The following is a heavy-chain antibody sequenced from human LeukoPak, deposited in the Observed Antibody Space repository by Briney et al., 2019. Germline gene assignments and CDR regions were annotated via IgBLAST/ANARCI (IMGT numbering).Heavy chain of an antibody. J-gene: IGHJ4*02. CDR3: GRGRRYSSSWYVIDY. D-gene: IGHD6-13*01. Sequence: SETLSLTCTVSAGSISSYYWSWIRQPPGKGLEWIGYIYYSGSTNYNPSLRSRVTISVDTSKNQFSLKLSSVTAADTAVNYCGRGRRYSSSWYVIDYWGQGTLVTVSS. CDR1: AGSISSYY. CDR2: IYYSGST. V-gene: IGHV4-59*01.